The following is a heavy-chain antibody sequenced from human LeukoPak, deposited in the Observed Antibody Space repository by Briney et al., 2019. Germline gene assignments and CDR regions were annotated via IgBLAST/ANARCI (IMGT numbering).Heavy chain of an antibody. J-gene: IGHJ4*02. V-gene: IGHV3-23*01. CDR3: ARGRTVDTAMIYVGS. CDR1: GFTFSSYA. CDR2: ISGSGIST. D-gene: IGHD5-18*01. Sequence: PGGSLRLSCAASGFTFSSYAMSWVRQAPGKGLEWASSISGSGISTYYADSVKGRFVISRDNSKNTMYLQMNNLRAEDTAIYYCARGRTVDTAMIYVGSGGPGTLVTVSS.